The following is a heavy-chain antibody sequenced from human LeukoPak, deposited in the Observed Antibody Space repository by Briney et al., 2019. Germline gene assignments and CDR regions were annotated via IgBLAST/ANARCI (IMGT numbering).Heavy chain of an antibody. D-gene: IGHD6-19*01. Sequence: ASVKVSCKASGYTFTSYDTNWVRQATGQGLEWMGWMNPNSGNTGYAQKFQGRVTMTRNTSISTAYMELSSLRSEDTAVYYCASIYSSGWYGDAFDIWGQGTMVTVSS. J-gene: IGHJ3*02. V-gene: IGHV1-8*01. CDR2: MNPNSGNT. CDR3: ASIYSSGWYGDAFDI. CDR1: GYTFTSYD.